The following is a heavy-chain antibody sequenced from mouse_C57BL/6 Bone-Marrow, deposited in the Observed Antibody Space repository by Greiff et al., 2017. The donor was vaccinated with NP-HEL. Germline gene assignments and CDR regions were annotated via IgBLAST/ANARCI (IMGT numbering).Heavy chain of an antibody. Sequence: QVQLQQPGAELVMPGASVKLSCKASGYTFTSYWMHWVKQRPGQGLEWIGEIDPSDSYTNYNQKFKGKSTLPVDKSSSTAYMQRSSLTSEDSAVYYCARAPTITTVVATGWDYAMDYWGQGTSVTVSS. J-gene: IGHJ4*01. CDR3: ARAPTITTVVATGWDYAMDY. V-gene: IGHV1-69*01. D-gene: IGHD1-1*01. CDR1: GYTFTSYW. CDR2: IDPSDSYT.